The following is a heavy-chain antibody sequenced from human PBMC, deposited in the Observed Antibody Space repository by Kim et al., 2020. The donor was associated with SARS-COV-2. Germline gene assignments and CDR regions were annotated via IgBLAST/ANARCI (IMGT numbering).Heavy chain of an antibody. D-gene: IGHD5-12*01. CDR2: IWYDGSNK. CDR1: GFTFSSYG. CDR3: ARDTGRRFFDY. V-gene: IGHV3-33*01. J-gene: IGHJ4*02. Sequence: GGSLRLSCAASGFTFSSYGMHWVRQAPGKWLEWVAVIWYDGSNKYYADSVKGRFTISRDNSKNTLYLQMNSLRAADTAVYYCARDTGRRFFDYWGQGTLV.